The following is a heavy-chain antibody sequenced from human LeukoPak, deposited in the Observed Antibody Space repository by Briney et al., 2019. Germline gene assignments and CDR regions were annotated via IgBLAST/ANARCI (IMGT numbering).Heavy chain of an antibody. D-gene: IGHD6-13*01. CDR2: ISTGGDFT. Sequence: GGSLRLSCADSGFTFSSYAMTWVRQAPGKGLEWVSAISTGGDFTNYADSVKGRFTISRDNSKNTLYLQMNSLRAEDTAVYYCAKMASPYSTQVDYWGQGTLVTVPS. V-gene: IGHV3-23*01. CDR3: AKMASPYSTQVDY. CDR1: GFTFSSYA. J-gene: IGHJ4*02.